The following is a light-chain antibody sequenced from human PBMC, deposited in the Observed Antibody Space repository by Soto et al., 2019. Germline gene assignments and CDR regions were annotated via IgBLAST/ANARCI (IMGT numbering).Light chain of an antibody. CDR1: ESISSW. Sequence: DIQMTQSPSTLSASVGDRVTITYRASESISSWLAWYQQKPGKAPKLLMYKASSLESGVPSRFSGSGSGTEFTLTISSLQPDDFATYYCQQYNSYSWTFGQGTRWIS. J-gene: IGKJ1*01. CDR3: QQYNSYSWT. V-gene: IGKV1-5*03. CDR2: KAS.